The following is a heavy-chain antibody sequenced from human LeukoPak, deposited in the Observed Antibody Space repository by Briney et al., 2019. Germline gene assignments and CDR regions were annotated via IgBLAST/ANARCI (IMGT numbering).Heavy chain of an antibody. Sequence: PGGSLRLSCAAFGFTFSSYDMNWVRQAPGKGLEWVSSLTTNSRYIYYADSVKGRFTISRDNAKNSLYLEMNSLRAEDTAVYYCARSPRGSGSYYNRIRSNAFDIWGQGTMVAVSS. D-gene: IGHD3-10*01. CDR2: LTTNSRYI. CDR3: ARSPRGSGSYYNRIRSNAFDI. CDR1: GFTFSSYD. V-gene: IGHV3-21*01. J-gene: IGHJ3*02.